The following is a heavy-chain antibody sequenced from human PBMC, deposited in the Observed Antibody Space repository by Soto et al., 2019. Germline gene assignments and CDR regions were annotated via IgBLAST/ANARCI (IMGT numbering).Heavy chain of an antibody. V-gene: IGHV3-21*06. CDR3: ARDLLEGYGHARQPDY. Sequence: GGSLILSCVASGFTFRAYSMSWVRQAPGQGLEWVSSITSSSTYIYYTRSVEGRFTISRDDAKNSLHLQMNSLRAEDTAVYYCARDLLEGYGHARQPDYWGQGTLVTVSS. CDR2: ITSSSTYI. D-gene: IGHD5-18*01. CDR1: GFTFRAYS. J-gene: IGHJ4*02.